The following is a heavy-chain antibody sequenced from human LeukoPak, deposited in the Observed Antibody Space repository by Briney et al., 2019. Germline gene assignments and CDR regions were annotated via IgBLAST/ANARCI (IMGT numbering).Heavy chain of an antibody. D-gene: IGHD6-19*01. CDR3: AKDQYSSGWYYFDY. Sequence: GGSLRLSCAASGFTFSSYAMSWVRQAPGKGLEWVSVISGSGGSTYYADSVKGRFTISRDNSKNTLYLQMNGLRAEDTAVYYCAKDQYSSGWYYFDYWGQGTLVTVSS. CDR2: ISGSGGST. J-gene: IGHJ4*02. CDR1: GFTFSSYA. V-gene: IGHV3-23*01.